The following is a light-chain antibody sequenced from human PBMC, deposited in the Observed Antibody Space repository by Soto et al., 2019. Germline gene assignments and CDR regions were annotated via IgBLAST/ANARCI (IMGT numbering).Light chain of an antibody. J-gene: IGLJ1*01. CDR1: SSDVGGYNY. Sequence: QSALTQPASVSGSPGQSITISCNGTSSDVGGYNYVSWYQQHPGKAPKLMIYDVSNRPSGVSNRVSGSKSGNTASLTISGLQAEDEADYYCSSYTSSSPYVFGTGTKVTVL. CDR2: DVS. CDR3: SSYTSSSPYV. V-gene: IGLV2-14*01.